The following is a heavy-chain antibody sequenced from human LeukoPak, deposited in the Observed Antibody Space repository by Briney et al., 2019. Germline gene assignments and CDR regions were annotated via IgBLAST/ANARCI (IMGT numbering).Heavy chain of an antibody. CDR1: GYTFTSYG. D-gene: IGHD3-9*01. Sequence: ASVTVSCTASGYTFTSYGISWVRQAPGQGLEWMGWISAYNGNTNYAQKLQGRVTMTTDTSTSTAYMELRSLRSDDTAVYYCARGQDYDILTGYQHYFDYWGQGTLVTVSS. J-gene: IGHJ4*02. CDR3: ARGQDYDILTGYQHYFDY. CDR2: ISAYNGNT. V-gene: IGHV1-18*01.